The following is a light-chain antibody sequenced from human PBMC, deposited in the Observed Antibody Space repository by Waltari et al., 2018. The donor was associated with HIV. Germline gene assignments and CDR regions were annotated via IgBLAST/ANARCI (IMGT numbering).Light chain of an antibody. CDR2: GVS. CDR1: TSDTGGLTY. V-gene: IGLV2-14*03. CDR3: CSYTKLTTHYVL. Sequence: QSALTQPASVSGSPGQSITIYCNGNTSDTGGLTYVYCYQRHPDKAPKLIIFGVSNRPSGISSRFSGSKSGNTASLTISGLQAEDEADYYCCSYTKLTTHYVLFGGGTKLTVL. J-gene: IGLJ3*02.